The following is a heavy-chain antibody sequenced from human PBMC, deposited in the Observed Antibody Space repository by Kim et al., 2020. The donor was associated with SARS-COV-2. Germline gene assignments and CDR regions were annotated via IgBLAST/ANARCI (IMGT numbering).Heavy chain of an antibody. D-gene: IGHD3-22*01. Sequence: GSTNDNPSLKSRVTISVDTSKNQFSLKLSSVTAADTAVYYCARYTYYDSCWGQGTLVTVSS. J-gene: IGHJ4*02. V-gene: IGHV4-34*01. CDR2: GST. CDR3: ARYTYYDSC.